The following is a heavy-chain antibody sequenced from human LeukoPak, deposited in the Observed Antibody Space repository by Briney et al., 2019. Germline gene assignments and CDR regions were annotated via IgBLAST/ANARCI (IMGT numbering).Heavy chain of an antibody. V-gene: IGHV1-8*01. CDR1: GYTFTSYD. CDR2: MNPNSGNT. D-gene: IGHD6-6*01. CDR3: ARIPPWVRIAARRRGYYYYGMDV. J-gene: IGHJ6*02. Sequence: ASVKVSRKASGYTFTSYDINWVRQATGQGLEWMGWMNPNSGNTGYAQKFQGRVTMTRNTSISTAYMELSSLRSEDTAVYYCARIPPWVRIAARRRGYYYYGMDVWGQGTTVTVSS.